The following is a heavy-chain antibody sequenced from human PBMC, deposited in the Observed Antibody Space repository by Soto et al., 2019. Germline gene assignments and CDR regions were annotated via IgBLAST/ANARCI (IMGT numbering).Heavy chain of an antibody. D-gene: IGHD3-22*01. V-gene: IGHV5-51*01. J-gene: IGHJ4*02. CDR2: IYPGDSDT. CDR1: GYSFTSYW. CDR3: ARQIYDSDTGPNFQYYFDP. Sequence: GESLKISCKGSGYSFTSYWIGWVRQMPGKGLEWMGIIYPGDSDTRYSPSFQGQVTISADKSISTAYLQWSSLRASDTAMYYCARQIYDSDTGPNFQYYFDPWGQGTLVTVSS.